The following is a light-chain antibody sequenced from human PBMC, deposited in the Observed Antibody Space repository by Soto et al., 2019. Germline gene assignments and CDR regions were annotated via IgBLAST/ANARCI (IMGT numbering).Light chain of an antibody. Sequence: AIQLTQSPSSLSASVGDRVTITCRASQDISSSLAWYQQKPEKAPKLLIYAASILQSGVPSGFSGSGFGTDFTLTISSLRAEDFATYCCQQVRSYPSTFGGGTRVEI. CDR2: AAS. J-gene: IGKJ4*01. CDR1: QDISSS. V-gene: IGKV1-13*02. CDR3: QQVRSYPST.